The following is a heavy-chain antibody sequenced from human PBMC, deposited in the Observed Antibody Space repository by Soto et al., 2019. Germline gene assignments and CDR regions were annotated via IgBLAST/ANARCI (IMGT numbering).Heavy chain of an antibody. Sequence: PSETLSLTCDVSGDTISTGGYTWAWIRQPPGKALEWIGHTYHSGNPYYNTSLKSRVNKSVDRSKKQFSLKLSSVTAADTAVYYCATLWFGEGNYWGQGTLVTVSS. CDR1: GDTISTGGYT. V-gene: IGHV4-30-2*01. D-gene: IGHD3-10*01. J-gene: IGHJ4*02. CDR2: TYHSGNP. CDR3: ATLWFGEGNY.